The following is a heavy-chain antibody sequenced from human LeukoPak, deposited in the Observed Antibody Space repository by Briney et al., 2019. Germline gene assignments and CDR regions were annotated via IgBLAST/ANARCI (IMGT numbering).Heavy chain of an antibody. Sequence: SETLSLTCTVSGGSISTYYWSWIRQPPGKGLEWIGYIYYSGSTNYKPSLKSRVTMSVDTSKNQFSLKLGSVTAADTAVYYCAREGVTHNWFDPWGQGALVTVSS. CDR3: AREGVTHNWFDP. J-gene: IGHJ5*02. CDR2: IYYSGST. V-gene: IGHV4-59*01. CDR1: GGSISTYY. D-gene: IGHD4-23*01.